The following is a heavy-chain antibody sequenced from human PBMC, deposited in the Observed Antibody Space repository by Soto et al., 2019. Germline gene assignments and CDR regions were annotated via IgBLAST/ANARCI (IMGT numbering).Heavy chain of an antibody. V-gene: IGHV1-69*13. J-gene: IGHJ3*02. CDR3: AGTYCSSTSCYKNVLGAFDI. Sequence: VASVKVSCKASGGTFSSYAISWVRQAPGQGLEWMGGIIPIFGTANYAQKFQGRVTITADESTSTAYMELSSLRSEDTAVYYCAGTYCSSTSCYKNVLGAFDIWGQGTMVTVSS. CDR2: IIPIFGTA. D-gene: IGHD2-2*02. CDR1: GGTFSSYA.